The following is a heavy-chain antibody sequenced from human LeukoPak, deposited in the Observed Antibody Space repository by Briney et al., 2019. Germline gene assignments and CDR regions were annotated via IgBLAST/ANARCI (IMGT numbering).Heavy chain of an antibody. Sequence: PSDTLSLTCTVSGDSISSYYWRWLRQPPGKGLEWLAYIYYSGSTNYNPSLKSRVTISVDTSQNHFSLKLSSVTAADTAVYYCARGYCTNGVCYTAYYYYYMDVWGKGTTVTVSS. CDR1: GDSISSYY. D-gene: IGHD2-8*01. V-gene: IGHV4-59*07. J-gene: IGHJ6*03. CDR3: ARGYCTNGVCYTAYYYYYMDV. CDR2: IYYSGST.